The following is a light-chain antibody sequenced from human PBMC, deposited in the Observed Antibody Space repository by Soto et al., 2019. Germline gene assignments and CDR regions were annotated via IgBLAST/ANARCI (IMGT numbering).Light chain of an antibody. J-gene: IGKJ3*01. Sequence: EIVLTQSPGTLSLSPGERATLSCRASQSVSSSYLAWYQQKPGQAPRLLIYGASSRATGIPDRFSGSGSGTDFTLTISRLESEDFAVYYCQQYGSSPPITFGPGTTVDIK. CDR3: QQYGSSPPIT. CDR2: GAS. CDR1: QSVSSSY. V-gene: IGKV3-20*01.